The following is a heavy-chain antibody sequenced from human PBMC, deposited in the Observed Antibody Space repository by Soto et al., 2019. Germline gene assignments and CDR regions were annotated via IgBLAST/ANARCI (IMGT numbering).Heavy chain of an antibody. D-gene: IGHD3-22*01. CDR3: ARHARRVYYANSDYYYYGMDV. J-gene: IGHJ6*02. CDR1: GYSFTIYW. CDR2: IYPGDSDT. V-gene: IGHV5-51*01. Sequence: GESLKISCKGSGYSFTIYWIGWVRQMPGKGLEWMGIIYPGDSDTRYSPSFQGQGTISADKSISTAYLQWSSLKASDTAMYYSARHARRVYYANSDYYYYGMDVWGQGTTVTVSS.